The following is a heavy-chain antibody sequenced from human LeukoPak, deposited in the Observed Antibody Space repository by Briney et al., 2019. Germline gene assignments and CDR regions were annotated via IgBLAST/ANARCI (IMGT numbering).Heavy chain of an antibody. CDR1: GFTFSSYG. Sequence: PGGSLRLSCAASGFTFSSYGMSWVRQAPGNGLEWVSAISGSGGSTYYADSVKGRFTISRDNSKNTLYLQMNSLRAEDTAVYYCAKSRTPFVPHDAFDIWGQGTMVTVSS. D-gene: IGHD2-8*01. CDR2: ISGSGGST. J-gene: IGHJ3*02. CDR3: AKSRTPFVPHDAFDI. V-gene: IGHV3-23*01.